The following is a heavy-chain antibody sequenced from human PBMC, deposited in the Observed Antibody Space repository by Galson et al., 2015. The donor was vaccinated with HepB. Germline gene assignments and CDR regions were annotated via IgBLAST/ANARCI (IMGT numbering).Heavy chain of an antibody. CDR1: GFTFTDYS. CDR2: MNTYGSHI. Sequence: SLRLSCAASGFTFTDYSMNWLRQAPGKGLEWVSSMNTYGSHIYYAESVKGRFTISRGNAKNSLYLQMNCLRAEDTAVYYCARSIPYTSSGDYWGQGTLVTDS. CDR3: ARSIPYTSSGDY. J-gene: IGHJ4*02. V-gene: IGHV3-21*01. D-gene: IGHD6-6*01.